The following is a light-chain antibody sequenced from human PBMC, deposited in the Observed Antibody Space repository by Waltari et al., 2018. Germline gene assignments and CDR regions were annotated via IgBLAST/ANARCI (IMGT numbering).Light chain of an antibody. CDR3: QQYNTYSPT. CDR1: QSISSW. Sequence: DIQMTRSPSTLSASVGDSATITCRASQSISSWLAWYQQKPGKAPKLLIYKASSLESGVPSRFSGSGSGTEFTLTISSLQPDDFATYYCQQYNTYSPTFGPGTKVDI. CDR2: KAS. J-gene: IGKJ3*01. V-gene: IGKV1-5*03.